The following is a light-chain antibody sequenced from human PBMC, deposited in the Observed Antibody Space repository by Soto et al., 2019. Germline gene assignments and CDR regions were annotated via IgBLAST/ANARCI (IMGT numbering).Light chain of an antibody. Sequence: EIVLTQSPVTLSLSPGERATLSCRPSQSVSSSYLAWYQQKPGQAPRLLIYGASSRATGIPDRFSGSGSGTDFTLTISRLEPEDFAVYYCQQYGSQGTFGQGTKV. CDR3: QQYGSQGT. J-gene: IGKJ1*01. V-gene: IGKV3-20*01. CDR2: GAS. CDR1: QSVSSSY.